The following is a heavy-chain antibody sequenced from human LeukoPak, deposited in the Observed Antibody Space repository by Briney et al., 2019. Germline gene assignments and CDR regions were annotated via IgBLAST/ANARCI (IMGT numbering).Heavy chain of an antibody. CDR3: AKENVIYCSSTSCPWFDP. D-gene: IGHD2-2*01. J-gene: IGHJ5*02. CDR1: GFAFSSYG. CDR2: IRYDGSNK. V-gene: IGHV3-30*02. Sequence: PGGSLRLSCAASGFAFSSYGMHWVRQAPGKGLEWVAFIRYDGSNKYYADSVKGRFTISRDNSKNTLYLQINSLRAEDTAVYYCAKENVIYCSSTSCPWFDPWGQGTLVTVSS.